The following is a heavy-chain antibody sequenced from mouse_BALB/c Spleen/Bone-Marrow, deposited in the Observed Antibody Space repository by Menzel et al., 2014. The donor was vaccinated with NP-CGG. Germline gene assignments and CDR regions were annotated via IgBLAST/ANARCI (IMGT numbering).Heavy chain of an antibody. CDR1: GFTFSSYG. V-gene: IGHV5-6*01. CDR3: ARRGYDNSYWYFGV. J-gene: IGHJ1*01. D-gene: IGHD2-3*01. Sequence: EVQRVESGGDLVKPGGSLKLSCAASGFTFSSYGMSWVRQTPDKRLEWVATISTGGSQTYYTDSVKGRFTISRDNAKNTLYLQMSSLKSEDSAIYYCARRGYDNSYWYFGVWGAGTMVTVSS. CDR2: ISTGGSQT.